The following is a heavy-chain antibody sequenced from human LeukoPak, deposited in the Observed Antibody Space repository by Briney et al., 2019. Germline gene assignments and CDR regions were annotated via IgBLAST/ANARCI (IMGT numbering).Heavy chain of an antibody. CDR1: GFTFSSYE. CDR3: AKGRVATIYY. J-gene: IGHJ4*02. Sequence: GGSLRLSCAASGFTFSSYEMNWVRQAPGKGLEWVSAISGSGGSTYYADSVKGRFTISRDNSKNTLYLQMNSLRAEDTAVYYCAKGRVATIYYWGQGTLVTVSS. D-gene: IGHD5-12*01. V-gene: IGHV3-23*01. CDR2: ISGSGGST.